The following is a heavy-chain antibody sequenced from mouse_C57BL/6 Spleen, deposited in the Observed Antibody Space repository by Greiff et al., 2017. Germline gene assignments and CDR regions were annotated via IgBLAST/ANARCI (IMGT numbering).Heavy chain of an antibody. Sequence: QVQLQQPGAELVMPGASVKLSCKASGYTFTSYWMHWVKQRPGQGLEWIGEIDPSDSYTNYNQKFKGKSTLTVDKSSSTAYMQLSSLTSEDSAVYYCAKDYGNYEAGFAYWGQGTLVTVSA. CDR3: AKDYGNYEAGFAY. CDR2: IDPSDSYT. CDR1: GYTFTSYW. J-gene: IGHJ3*01. D-gene: IGHD2-1*01. V-gene: IGHV1-69*01.